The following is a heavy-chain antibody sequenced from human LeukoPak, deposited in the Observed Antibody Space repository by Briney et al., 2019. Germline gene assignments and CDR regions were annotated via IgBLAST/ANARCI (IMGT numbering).Heavy chain of an antibody. CDR3: ARDSSGYSRFDY. CDR1: RGSISSGIYY. D-gene: IGHD3-22*01. Sequence: SETLSLTCTVSRGSISSGIYYWGWIRQPPGKGLEWIGTIYYSGSTYYNPSLKSRVTISVDTSMNEFSLKLNSVTAADTAIYYCARDSSGYSRFDYWGQGALVTVSS. V-gene: IGHV4-39*02. J-gene: IGHJ4*02. CDR2: IYYSGST.